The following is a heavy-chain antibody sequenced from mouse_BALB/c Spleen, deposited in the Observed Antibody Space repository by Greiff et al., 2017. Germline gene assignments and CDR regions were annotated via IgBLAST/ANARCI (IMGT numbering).Heavy chain of an antibody. V-gene: IGHV1-7*01. D-gene: IGHD1-1*01. CDR1: GYTFTSYW. Sequence: QVQLQQSGAELAKPGASVKMSCKASGYTFTSYWMHWVKQRPGQGLEWIGYINPSTGYTEYNQKFKDKATLTADKSSSTAYMQLSSLTSEDSAVYYCARDGITFYAMDYWGQGTSVTVSS. CDR2: INPSTGYT. CDR3: ARDGITFYAMDY. J-gene: IGHJ4*01.